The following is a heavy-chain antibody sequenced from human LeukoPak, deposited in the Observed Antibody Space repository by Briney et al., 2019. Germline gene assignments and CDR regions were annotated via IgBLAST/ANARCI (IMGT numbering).Heavy chain of an antibody. V-gene: IGHV3-21*01. D-gene: IGHD3-10*01. CDR2: ISSSSSYI. Sequence: GGSLRLSCAASGFTFGSYSMNWVRQAPGKGLEWVSSISSSSSYIYYADSVKGRFTISRDNAKNSLYLQMNSLRAEDTAVYYCARDLSSGSGRDVWGQGTTVTVSS. J-gene: IGHJ6*02. CDR1: GFTFGSYS. CDR3: ARDLSSGSGRDV.